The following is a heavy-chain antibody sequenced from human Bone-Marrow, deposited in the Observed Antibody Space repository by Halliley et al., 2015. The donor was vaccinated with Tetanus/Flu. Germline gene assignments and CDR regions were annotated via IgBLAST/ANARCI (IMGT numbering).Heavy chain of an antibody. CDR1: GFIFSSFA. D-gene: IGHD1-26*01. V-gene: IGHV3-30-3*01. CDR3: SKDQGGGGYPLRY. J-gene: IGHJ4*02. Sequence: SLRLSCAASGFIFSSFAMHWVRQAPGKGLEWVAVISYDGNNRYSADSVKGRFTISRDNSKNTVYLQMNSLRPEDTAVYYCSKDQGGGGYPLRYWGQGSLVTVSS. CDR2: ISYDGNNR.